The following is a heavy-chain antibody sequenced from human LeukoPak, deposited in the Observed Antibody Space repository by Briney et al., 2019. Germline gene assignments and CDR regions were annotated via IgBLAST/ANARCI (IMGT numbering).Heavy chain of an antibody. D-gene: IGHD5-24*01. CDR1: GFPFNNYN. V-gene: IGHV3-48*02. CDR3: ARASFQRWLQLGGD. Sequence: PGGSLRLSCAASGFPFNNYNMNWVRQAPGKGLEWVSYISSSGGTIYYADSVKGRFTISRDNAQNSLHLQMNSLRDDDTALYYCARASFQRWLQLGGDWGQGTLVIVSS. CDR2: ISSSGGTI. J-gene: IGHJ4*02.